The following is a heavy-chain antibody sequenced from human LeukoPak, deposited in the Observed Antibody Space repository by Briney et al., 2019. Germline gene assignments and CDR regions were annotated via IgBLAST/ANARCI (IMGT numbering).Heavy chain of an antibody. CDR1: GVSISSYY. V-gene: IGHV4-59*01. CDR2: IYYSGST. Sequence: SETLSLTCTVSGVSISSYYWSWIRQPPGKGLEWIGYIYYSGSTNHNPSLKSRVTISVDTSKNQFSLKLSSVTAADTAVYYCARESPGFSSGWSYFDYWGQGTLVTVSS. J-gene: IGHJ4*02. CDR3: ARESPGFSSGWSYFDY. D-gene: IGHD6-19*01.